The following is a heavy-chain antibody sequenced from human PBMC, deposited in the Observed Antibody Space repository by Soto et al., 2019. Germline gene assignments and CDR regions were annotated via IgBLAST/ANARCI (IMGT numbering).Heavy chain of an antibody. CDR3: ARHRLTDRYCSGGSCPPGGFDY. CDR1: GYSFTSYW. J-gene: IGHJ4*02. Sequence: PGESLKISCKGSGYSFTSYWIGWVRQMPGKGLEWMGIIYPGDSDTRYSPSFQGQVTISADKSISTAYLQWSSLKASDTAMYYCARHRLTDRYCSGGSCPPGGFDYWGQGTLVTVSS. D-gene: IGHD2-15*01. CDR2: IYPGDSDT. V-gene: IGHV5-51*01.